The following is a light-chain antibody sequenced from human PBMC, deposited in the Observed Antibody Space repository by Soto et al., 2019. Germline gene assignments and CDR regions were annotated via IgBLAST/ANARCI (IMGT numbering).Light chain of an antibody. J-gene: IGKJ4*01. CDR3: QQYGRSPLT. CDR2: GTS. CDR1: QSVSSSY. V-gene: IGKV3-20*01. Sequence: EFVLTQSPGTLSLSPGERATLSCRASQSVSSSYLAWYQQKPGQAPRLLIYGTSSRATGIPDRFSGSGSGTDFTLTISRLEPEDFAVYYCQQYGRSPLTFGGGTKVEIK.